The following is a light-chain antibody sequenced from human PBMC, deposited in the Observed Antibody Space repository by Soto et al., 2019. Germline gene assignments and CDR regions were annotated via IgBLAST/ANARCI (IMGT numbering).Light chain of an antibody. CDR1: QSVSSY. CDR2: EAS. J-gene: IGKJ1*01. V-gene: IGKV3-11*01. Sequence: EIVLTQSPATLSLSPGERATLSCRASQSVSSYLAWYQQKPGQAPRLLMYEASNRATGIPARFSGGGSGTDFTLTISSLEPEDFAVYYCQQRSDWPWTFGQGPKVEIK. CDR3: QQRSDWPWT.